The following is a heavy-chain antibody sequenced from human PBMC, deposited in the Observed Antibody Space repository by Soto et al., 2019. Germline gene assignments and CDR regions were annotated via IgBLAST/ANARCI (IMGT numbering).Heavy chain of an antibody. V-gene: IGHV6-1*01. CDR1: GDSVSSNSAA. J-gene: IGHJ6*02. CDR3: ARDRDIVVVPAAIRSNYYYYGMDV. Sequence: SQTLSLTCAISGDSVSSNSAAWNWIRQSPSRGLEWLGRTYYRSKWYNDYAVSVKSRITINPDTSKYQFSLQLNSVTPEDTAVYYCARDRDIVVVPAAIRSNYYYYGMDVWGQGTTVTVSS. CDR2: TYYRSKWYN. D-gene: IGHD2-2*02.